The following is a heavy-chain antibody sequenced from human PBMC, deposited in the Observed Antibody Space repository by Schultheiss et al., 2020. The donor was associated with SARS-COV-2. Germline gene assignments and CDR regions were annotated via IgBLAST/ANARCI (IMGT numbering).Heavy chain of an antibody. CDR2: IRQDGGEI. CDR1: GFTFRDTW. V-gene: IGHV3-7*03. CDR3: ATHGNSWHYFDC. Sequence: GGSLRLSCAVSGFTFRDTWMTWVRQAPGKGLEWVANIRQDGGEIYYVDSVKGRFTISRDNAKNSLFLQMNNLRVEDTAVYYCATHGNSWHYFDCWGQGTLVTVAS. J-gene: IGHJ4*02. D-gene: IGHD6-13*01.